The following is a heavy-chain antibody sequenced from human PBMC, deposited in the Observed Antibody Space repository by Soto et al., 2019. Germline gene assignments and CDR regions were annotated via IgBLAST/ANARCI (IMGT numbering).Heavy chain of an antibody. Sequence: QVQLEQSGAEVKRPGSSVKVSCRASGGTFTSYSINWVRRAPGQGPEWMGAVIPRLGTTTYAQRFEGRVTVTADASTSTVVMEMSGLRSEDTAVYFCARARIVAVSSRTGGYYYYAMDLWGQGTAVIVSS. CDR2: VIPRLGTT. CDR1: GGTFTSYS. CDR3: ARARIVAVSSRTGGYYYYAMDL. D-gene: IGHD2-2*01. J-gene: IGHJ6*02. V-gene: IGHV1-69*01.